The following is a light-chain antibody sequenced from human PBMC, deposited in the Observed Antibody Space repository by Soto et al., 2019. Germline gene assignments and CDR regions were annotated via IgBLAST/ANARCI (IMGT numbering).Light chain of an antibody. CDR3: QEYNRLPIT. J-gene: IGKJ5*01. CDR2: AAA. Sequence: DIQMTQSPSSLSASIGDRVTITCRASQTIGNFLAWYQQKPGKVPKLLIYAAAALQSGVPYRFSGSGSGTDFTLSIASLQAEDFGTYYCQEYNRLPITFGQGTRLDI. CDR1: QTIGNF. V-gene: IGKV1-27*01.